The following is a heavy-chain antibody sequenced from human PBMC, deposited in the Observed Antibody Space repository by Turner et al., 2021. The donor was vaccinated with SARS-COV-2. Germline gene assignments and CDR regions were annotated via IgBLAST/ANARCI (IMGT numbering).Heavy chain of an antibody. J-gene: IGHJ4*02. D-gene: IGHD3-22*01. V-gene: IGHV3-23*01. CDR2: ISAGGGST. CDR1: IFTFSSYA. CDR3: AKDRYDGFFYFDY. Sequence: EVQLLESGGGLVQPGGSLRLSCSASIFTFSSYAMSWVRQAPGKGLDWVSAISAGGGSTYYADSVKGRFTISRDNSKNTLYLQMNSLRAEDTAVYFCAKDRYDGFFYFDYWGQGTLVTVSS.